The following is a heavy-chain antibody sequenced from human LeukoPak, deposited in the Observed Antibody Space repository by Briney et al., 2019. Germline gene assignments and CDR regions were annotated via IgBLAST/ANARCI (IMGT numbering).Heavy chain of an antibody. CDR3: ASRGTLAAAGGYYYYYYMDV. J-gene: IGHJ6*03. V-gene: IGHV4-30-4*08. CDR2: IYYSGST. D-gene: IGHD6-13*01. CDR1: GGSISSGDYY. Sequence: SETLSLTCTVTGGSISSGDYYWSWIRQPPGKGLEWIGYIYYSGSTYYNPSLKSRVTISVDTSKNQFSLKLSSVTAADTAVYYCASRGTLAAAGGYYYYYYMDVWGKGTTVTVSS.